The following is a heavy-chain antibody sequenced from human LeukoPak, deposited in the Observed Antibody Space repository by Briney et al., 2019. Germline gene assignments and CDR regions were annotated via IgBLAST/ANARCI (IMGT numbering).Heavy chain of an antibody. CDR3: ARGFRRDYVWGSYRSPPDDY. Sequence: ASVKVSCKASGYTFTSYDINWVRQATGQGLEWMGWMNPNSGNTGYAQKFQGRVTMTRNTSISTAYMELSSLRSEDTAVYYCARGFRRDYVWGSYRSPPDDYWGQGTLVTVSS. J-gene: IGHJ4*02. D-gene: IGHD3-16*02. CDR2: MNPNSGNT. CDR1: GYTFTSYD. V-gene: IGHV1-8*01.